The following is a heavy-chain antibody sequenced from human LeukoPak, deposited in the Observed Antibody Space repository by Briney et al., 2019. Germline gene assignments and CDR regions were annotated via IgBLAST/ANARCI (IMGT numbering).Heavy chain of an antibody. D-gene: IGHD3-22*01. Sequence: GGSLRLSCAASGFTFSDFYMTWIRQAPGKGLEWISYITSAGSTYYAGSVKGRFTISRDNAKTSLFLQMNSLRAEDTAVYYCASSFLYDYYDSSGYYMGDYFDYWGQGTLVTVSS. J-gene: IGHJ4*02. V-gene: IGHV3-11*04. CDR1: GFTFSDFY. CDR2: ITSAGST. CDR3: ASSFLYDYYDSSGYYMGDYFDY.